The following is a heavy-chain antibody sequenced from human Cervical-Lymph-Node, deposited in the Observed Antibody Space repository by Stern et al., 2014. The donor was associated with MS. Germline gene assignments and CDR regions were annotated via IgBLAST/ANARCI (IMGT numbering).Heavy chain of an antibody. Sequence: QLQLQESGPGLVKPSQTLSLTCTVSGGSISSGSYYWSWIRQPAGKGLEWIGRIYTSGSTNYNPSLKRRVTISVDTSKTHFSLRLISVTAADTAVYYCAREHCSGGSCYFGYYYGMDVWGQGTTVTVSS. CDR2: IYTSGST. CDR3: AREHCSGGSCYFGYYYGMDV. D-gene: IGHD2-15*01. CDR1: GGSISSGSYY. V-gene: IGHV4-61*02. J-gene: IGHJ6*02.